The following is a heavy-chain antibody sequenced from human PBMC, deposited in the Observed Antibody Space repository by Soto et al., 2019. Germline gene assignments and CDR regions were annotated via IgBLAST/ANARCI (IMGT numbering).Heavy chain of an antibody. D-gene: IGHD2-21*01. J-gene: IGHJ4*02. V-gene: IGHV1-24*01. CDR3: ATVEAINLGDY. CDR2: FDPEDGET. CDR1: GYTLTELS. Sequence: GASVKVSCKVSGYTLTELSMHWVRQAPGKGLEWMGGFDPEDGETIYAQKFQGRVTVTEDTSTDTAYMELSSLRSDDTAVYYCATVEAINLGDYWGQGTLVTVS.